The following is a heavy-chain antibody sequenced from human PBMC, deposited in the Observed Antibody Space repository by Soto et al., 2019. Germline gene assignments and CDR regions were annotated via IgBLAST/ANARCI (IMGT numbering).Heavy chain of an antibody. D-gene: IGHD5-18*01. Sequence: PSETLSLTCTVSGGSISNYYWSWIRQPPGRGLEWIGHIFYSGSTNYNPALKSRVTISVDTSKSQFSLKLNSVTAAETAVYYCAKDSGYNYGYFRWFDPWGQGTLVTVS. J-gene: IGHJ5*02. CDR2: IFYSGST. V-gene: IGHV4-59*01. CDR3: AKDSGYNYGYFRWFDP. CDR1: GGSISNYY.